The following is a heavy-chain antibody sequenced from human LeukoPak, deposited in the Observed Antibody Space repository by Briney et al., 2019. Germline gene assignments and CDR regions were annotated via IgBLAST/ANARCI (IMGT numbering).Heavy chain of an antibody. Sequence: KPSETLSLTCTVSGASITSSAYSWGWIRQPPGKGLEWIGSFYYSGSTYYNPSLKSRITISADTSKNQFSLNVSSVTAADTAVYYCARQTKGGTGRFDPWGQGTLVTVSS. V-gene: IGHV4-39*01. CDR2: FYYSGST. J-gene: IGHJ5*02. CDR1: GASITSSAYS. D-gene: IGHD1-14*01. CDR3: ARQTKGGTGRFDP.